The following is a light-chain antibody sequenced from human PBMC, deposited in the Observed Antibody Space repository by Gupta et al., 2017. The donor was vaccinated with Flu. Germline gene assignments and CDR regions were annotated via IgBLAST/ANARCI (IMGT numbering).Light chain of an antibody. CDR1: QSSSTY. CDR3: QQSYSSPQT. V-gene: IGKV1-39*01. CDR2: GAS. J-gene: IGKJ1*01. Sequence: PASRSASVGYRVTVTCRASQSSSTYLNWYQQKPGKAPRLLINGASSLESGVPSRFSGSGSGTDFTLTINSLQPEDFATYYCQQSYSSPQTFGQGTEVEMK.